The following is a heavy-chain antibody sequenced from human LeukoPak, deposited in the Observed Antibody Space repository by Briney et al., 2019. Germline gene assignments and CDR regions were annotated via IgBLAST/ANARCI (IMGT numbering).Heavy chain of an antibody. CDR3: ARVEATHDAFDI. J-gene: IGHJ3*02. V-gene: IGHV4-38-2*02. CDR1: GYSISSNFY. D-gene: IGHD1-26*01. Sequence: SETLSLTCSVSGYSISSNFYWGWIRQSPGKRLEWIGTIWHSGTTHYSPSLESRGTISMDSFNNHFSLMLRSVTAADTAVYYCARVEATHDAFDIWGQGTMVTVSS. CDR2: IWHSGTT.